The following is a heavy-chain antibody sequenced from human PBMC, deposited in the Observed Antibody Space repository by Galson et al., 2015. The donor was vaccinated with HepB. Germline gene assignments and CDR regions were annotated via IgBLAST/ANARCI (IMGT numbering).Heavy chain of an antibody. Sequence: SLRLSCAASGSIFSDYYMTWIRQAPGKGLEWVSYTGSGSYTTYADSVKGRFTFSRDNAQNSVYLQMNTLRADDTAVYYCARSGYIYGADAFDIWGQGTMVTVSS. D-gene: IGHD5-18*01. CDR2: TGSGSYT. V-gene: IGHV3-11*06. CDR3: ARSGYIYGADAFDI. J-gene: IGHJ3*02. CDR1: GSIFSDYY.